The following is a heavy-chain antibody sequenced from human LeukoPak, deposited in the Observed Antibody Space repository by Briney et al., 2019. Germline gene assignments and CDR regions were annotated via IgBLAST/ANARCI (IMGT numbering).Heavy chain of an antibody. CDR2: IIPIFGTA. D-gene: IGHD5-12*01. J-gene: IGHJ4*02. Sequence: SVKVSCKASGGTFSSYAISWVRQAPGQGLEWMGGIIPIFGTANYAQKFQGRVTITTDESTSTAYMELSSLRSEDTAVYYCARGANSGYDSGQAPFDYWGQGTLVTVSS. CDR1: GGTFSSYA. V-gene: IGHV1-69*05. CDR3: ARGANSGYDSGQAPFDY.